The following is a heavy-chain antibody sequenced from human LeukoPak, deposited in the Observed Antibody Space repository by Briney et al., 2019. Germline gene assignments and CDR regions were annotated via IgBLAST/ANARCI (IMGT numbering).Heavy chain of an antibody. Sequence: SETLSLTCTVSGGSISSSSYYWGWIRQPPGKGLEWIGSIYYSGSTYYNPSLKSRVTISVDTSKNQFSLKLSSVTAADTAVYYCARVVVAATTFDYWGQRTLVTLSS. CDR1: GGSISSSSYY. J-gene: IGHJ4*02. V-gene: IGHV4-39*07. D-gene: IGHD2-15*01. CDR3: ARVVVAATTFDY. CDR2: IYYSGST.